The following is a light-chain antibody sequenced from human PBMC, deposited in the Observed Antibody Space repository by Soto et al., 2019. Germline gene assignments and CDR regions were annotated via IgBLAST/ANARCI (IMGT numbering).Light chain of an antibody. CDR3: QQSYSTSLT. J-gene: IGKJ4*01. CDR2: SAS. CDR1: QSIRSY. V-gene: IGKV1-39*01. Sequence: IHMTQCPSSLSAAVADRETVTVGANQSIRSYLNWFQQKPRNAPKLLIYSASNLQSGVPSRFSGSGSGTDFTLTINSLLPEDFATYYCQQSYSTSLTFGGGTKVDI.